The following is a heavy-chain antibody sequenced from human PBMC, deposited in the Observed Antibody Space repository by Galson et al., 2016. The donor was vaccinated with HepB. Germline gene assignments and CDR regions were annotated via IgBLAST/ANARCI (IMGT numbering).Heavy chain of an antibody. Sequence: TLSLTCAVSGGSISSDGYSWTWIRQPPGKGLEWIGYLYHSGSTDYSPSLKSRVTISVARSKNQFSLKLRSMTAADTAVYYCASGRNWNYFYGMDVWGQGALVTVSS. V-gene: IGHV4-30-2*01. CDR1: GGSISSDGYS. D-gene: IGHD1-20*01. CDR2: LYHSGST. J-gene: IGHJ6*02. CDR3: ASGRNWNYFYGMDV.